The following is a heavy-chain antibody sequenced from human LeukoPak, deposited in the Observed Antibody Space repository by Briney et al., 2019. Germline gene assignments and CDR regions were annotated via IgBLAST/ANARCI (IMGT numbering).Heavy chain of an antibody. CDR3: ARKNEHYFDY. Sequence: PGGSLRLSCAASGFTFSSYGMHWVRQAPGKGLEWVALISYDGNHKYYADSVKGRFTISRDDSKNTLYLQMNSLRAEDTAMYYCARKNEHYFDYWGQGTLVTVSS. J-gene: IGHJ4*02. CDR1: GFTFSSYG. CDR2: ISYDGNHK. D-gene: IGHD1-1*01. V-gene: IGHV3-30*03.